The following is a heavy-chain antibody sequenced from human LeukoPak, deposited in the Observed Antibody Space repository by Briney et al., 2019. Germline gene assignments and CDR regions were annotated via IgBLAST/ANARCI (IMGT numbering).Heavy chain of an antibody. CDR3: ARSNFEYSSSSFDY. CDR2: IYTSGST. D-gene: IGHD6-6*01. CDR1: GGSISSYY. J-gene: IGHJ4*02. V-gene: IGHV4-4*07. Sequence: SETLSLTCTVSGGSISSYYWSWIRQPAGKGLEWIGRIYTSGSTNYNPSLKSRVTVSVDTSKNQFSLKLSSVTAADTAVYYCARSNFEYSSSSFDYWGQGTLVTVSS.